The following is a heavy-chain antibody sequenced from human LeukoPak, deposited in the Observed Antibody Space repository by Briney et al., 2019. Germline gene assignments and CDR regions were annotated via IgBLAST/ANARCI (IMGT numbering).Heavy chain of an antibody. CDR2: IRSKAYGETA. J-gene: IGHJ4*02. Sequence: PGGSLRLSCAASGFTFSSYWMSWVRQAPGKGLEWVGFIRSKAYGETADYAASVKGRFTISRDDPKAIAYLQMNSLKTEDTAVYHCTRDRGAYNLYDYWGQGTLVTVSS. V-gene: IGHV3-49*04. CDR1: GFTFSSYW. CDR3: TRDRGAYNLYDY. D-gene: IGHD1-1*01.